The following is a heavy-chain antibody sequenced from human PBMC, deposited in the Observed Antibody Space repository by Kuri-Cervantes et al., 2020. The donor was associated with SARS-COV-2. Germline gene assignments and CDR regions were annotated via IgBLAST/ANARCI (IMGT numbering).Heavy chain of an antibody. D-gene: IGHD2-2*01. Sequence: ASVKVSCKASGYTFTTYDINWVRQAAGQGLEWMGWMNPDTGNTDYAPNFQGRVTISRDTSTSTVYMELTSLKSDDTAVYYCARDCSGTDCYIIIYAMSDWGQGTLVTVSS. J-gene: IGHJ4*02. V-gene: IGHV1-8*03. CDR2: MNPDTGNT. CDR1: GYTFTTYD. CDR3: ARDCSGTDCYIIIYAMSD.